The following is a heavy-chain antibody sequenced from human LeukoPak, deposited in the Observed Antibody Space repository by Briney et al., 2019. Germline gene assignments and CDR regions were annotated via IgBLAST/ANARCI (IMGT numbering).Heavy chain of an antibody. J-gene: IGHJ4*02. D-gene: IGHD6-6*01. CDR1: GYTFTSYG. CDR3: ARDPPPLYSSSFDY. CDR2: ISAYNGNT. V-gene: IGHV1-18*01. Sequence: ASVKVSCKASGYTFTSYGIRWVRQAPGQGLEWMGWISAYNGNTNYAQKLQGRVTMTTDTSTSTAYMELRSLRSDDTAVYYCARDPPPLYSSSFDYWGQGTLVTVSS.